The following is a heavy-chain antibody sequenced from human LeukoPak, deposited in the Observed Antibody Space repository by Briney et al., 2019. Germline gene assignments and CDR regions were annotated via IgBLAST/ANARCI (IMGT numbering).Heavy chain of an antibody. V-gene: IGHV4-34*01. CDR2: INHSGST. D-gene: IGHD6-13*01. J-gene: IGHJ4*02. Sequence: SETLSLTCAVYGGSFSGYYWSWIRQPPGKGLEWIGEINHSGSTNYNPSLKSRVTISVDTSKNQFSLKLSSVTAVDTAEYYCSRSWFSTGPADYWGQGTLVTVSS. CDR3: SRSWFSTGPADY. CDR1: GGSFSGYY.